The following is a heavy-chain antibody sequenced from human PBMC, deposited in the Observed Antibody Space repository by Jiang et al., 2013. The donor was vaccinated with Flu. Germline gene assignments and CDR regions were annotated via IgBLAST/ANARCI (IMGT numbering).Heavy chain of an antibody. CDR1: GFTFRSDG. J-gene: IGHJ4*02. CDR3: AKDLSTTWSFDY. D-gene: IGHD6-13*01. Sequence: GVVQPGRSLRLSCAASGFTFRSDGMHWVRQAPGKGLEWVAMISYDGSNKYYADSVKDRFIISRDNSKNTLHLQINSLRAEDTAVYYCAKDLSTTWSFDYWGQGTL. CDR2: ISYDGSNK. V-gene: IGHV3-30*18.